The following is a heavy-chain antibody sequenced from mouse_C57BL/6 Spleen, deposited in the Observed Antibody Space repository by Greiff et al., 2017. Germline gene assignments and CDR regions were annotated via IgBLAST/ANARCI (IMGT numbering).Heavy chain of an antibody. V-gene: IGHV10-1*01. CDR1: GFSFNTYA. CDR2: IRSKSNNYAT. J-gene: IGHJ2*01. Sequence: EVKLMESGGGLVQPKGSLKLSCAASGFSFNTYAMNWVRQAPGKGLEWVARIRSKSNNYATYYADTVKDRFTISRDESESMLYLQMNNLKTEDTAMYYCVRQLTWDYFDYWGQGTTLTVAS. CDR3: VRQLTWDYFDY. D-gene: IGHD1-3*01.